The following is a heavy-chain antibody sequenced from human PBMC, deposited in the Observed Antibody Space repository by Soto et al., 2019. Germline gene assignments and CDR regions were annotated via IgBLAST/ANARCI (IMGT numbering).Heavy chain of an antibody. CDR3: ARCRAKYYYDSSGYTAVLDY. CDR2: IIPVFATT. D-gene: IGHD3-22*01. Sequence: SVKVSCKAPGGIFSSYAISWVRQAPGQGLEWMGGIIPVFATTHYARKFRGRLTITADESTTTAYMELTSLRSEDTAVYYCARCRAKYYYDSSGYTAVLDYWGQGTLVTVSS. CDR1: GGIFSSYA. J-gene: IGHJ4*02. V-gene: IGHV1-69*13.